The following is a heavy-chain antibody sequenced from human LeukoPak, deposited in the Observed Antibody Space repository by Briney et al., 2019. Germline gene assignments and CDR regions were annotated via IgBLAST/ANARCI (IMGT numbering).Heavy chain of an antibody. D-gene: IGHD3-22*01. V-gene: IGHV1-2*02. CDR2: IHPDSGDK. Sequence: ASVTVSCKPSGYTFADYYLHWVRQAPGQGLEWMGSIHPDSGDKNSAQKFPGRVTMTRDTSISPAQMELSRLRSDDTAVYYCAREYYDSTGRKHAFENWGQGTMVTVSS. CDR3: AREYYDSTGRKHAFEN. J-gene: IGHJ3*02. CDR1: GYTFADYY.